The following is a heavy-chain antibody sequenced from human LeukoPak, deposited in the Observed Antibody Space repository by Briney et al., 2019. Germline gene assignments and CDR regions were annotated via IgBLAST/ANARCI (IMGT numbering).Heavy chain of an antibody. CDR2: MHNGVHT. D-gene: IGHD3-10*01. CDR3: AATIKRYYGDTNLDF. Sequence: SETLSLTCTVPGDSISNYFWSWIRQPPGKGLEWIGYMHNGVHTNYNPSLKSRVTISGDTSKNQRSLKLTSVTAADTAVYFSAATIKRYYGDTNLDFWGQATLVTVSS. V-gene: IGHV4-59*01. J-gene: IGHJ4*02. CDR1: GDSISNYF.